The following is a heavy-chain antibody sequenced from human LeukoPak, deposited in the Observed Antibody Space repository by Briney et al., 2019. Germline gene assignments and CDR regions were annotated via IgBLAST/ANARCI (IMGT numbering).Heavy chain of an antibody. V-gene: IGHV1-2*02. CDR2: INPNSGGT. CDR1: GYTFTGHY. CDR3: ASEGNWNDGNAFDI. Sequence: GASVKVSCKASGYTFTGHYMHWVRQAPGQGLEWMGWINPNSGGTNYAQKFQGRVTMTRDTSISTGYMELSRLTSDDTAVYYCASEGNWNDGNAFDIWGQGTMVTVSS. J-gene: IGHJ3*02. D-gene: IGHD1-1*01.